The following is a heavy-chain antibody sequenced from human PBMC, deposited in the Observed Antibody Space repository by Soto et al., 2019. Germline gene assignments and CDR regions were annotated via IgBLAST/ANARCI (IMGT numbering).Heavy chain of an antibody. Sequence: EVQLLESGGGLVQPGGSLRLSCVASGFAFTTHAMTWVRQAPGKGLEWVSAFSGGGLYADSVKGRFTISKDNSKSTLYLQMNSLRAEDTAVYYCAKGNWLENWGQGTLVTVSS. D-gene: IGHD5-12*01. CDR3: AKGNWLEN. CDR1: GFAFTTHA. J-gene: IGHJ4*02. V-gene: IGHV3-23*01. CDR2: FSGGG.